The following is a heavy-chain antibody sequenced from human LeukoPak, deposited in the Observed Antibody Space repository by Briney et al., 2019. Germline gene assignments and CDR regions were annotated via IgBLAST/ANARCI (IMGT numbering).Heavy chain of an antibody. CDR2: MNPNSGNT. D-gene: IGHD6-19*01. Sequence: ASVKVSCKASGYTFTSYDINWVRQATGQGLEWMGWMNPNSGNTGYAQKFQGRVTMTRNTSISTAYIELSSLRSEDTAVYYCARGRIAVAGTSTYYYYYGMDVWGQGTTVTVSS. CDR1: GYTFTSYD. CDR3: ARGRIAVAGTSTYYYYYGMDV. J-gene: IGHJ6*02. V-gene: IGHV1-8*01.